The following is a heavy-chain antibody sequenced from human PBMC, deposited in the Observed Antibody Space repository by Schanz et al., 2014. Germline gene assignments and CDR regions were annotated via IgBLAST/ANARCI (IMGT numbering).Heavy chain of an antibody. D-gene: IGHD6-19*01. V-gene: IGHV3-23*04. CDR3: ARGLGDERWLDLNEAFDI. CDR2: FNDGGVNK. Sequence: VQLVESGGGLAQPGGSLRLSCAASGFTLSNYAMSWVRQAPGKGLEWVSSFNDGGVNKYYADSVKGRFTISSDNSKSTLYLQMSSLRAEDTAVYYCARGLGDERWLDLNEAFDIWGQGTIVTVSS. CDR1: GFTLSNYA. J-gene: IGHJ3*02.